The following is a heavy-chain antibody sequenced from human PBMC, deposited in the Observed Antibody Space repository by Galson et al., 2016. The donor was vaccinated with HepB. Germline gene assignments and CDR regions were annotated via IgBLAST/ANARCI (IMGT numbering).Heavy chain of an antibody. Sequence: SLRLSCAASGFFFSGRAMSWVRQAPGKGLEWVSGIDRYGGTTGYAASVKGRFTISRDNSKNTLYLQMNSLTAEDTAVYYCARASTEYAEFDYGYLQFDFWGHGTLVTVSS. CDR1: GFFFSGRA. J-gene: IGHJ4*01. CDR3: ARASTEYAEFDYGYLQFDF. V-gene: IGHV3-23*01. CDR2: IDRYGGTT. D-gene: IGHD5-24*01.